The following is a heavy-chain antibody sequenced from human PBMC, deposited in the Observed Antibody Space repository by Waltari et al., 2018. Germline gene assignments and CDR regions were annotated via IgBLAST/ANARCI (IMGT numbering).Heavy chain of an antibody. CDR3: ARRPDAFDI. J-gene: IGHJ3*02. V-gene: IGHV4-34*01. CDR2: INHSGST. Sequence: QVQLQPWGAGLLKPSETLSLTCAVYGGSFSGYYWSWIRQPPGKGLEWIGEINHSGSTNYNPSLKSRVTISVDTSKNQFSLKLSSVTSADTAVYYCARRPDAFDIWGQGTMVTVSS. CDR1: GGSFSGYY. D-gene: IGHD6-25*01.